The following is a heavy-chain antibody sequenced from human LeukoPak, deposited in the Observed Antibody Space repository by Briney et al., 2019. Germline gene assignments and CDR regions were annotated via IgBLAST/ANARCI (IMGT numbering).Heavy chain of an antibody. CDR1: GFTFSNYG. CDR3: AKGRHILVVTAIDY. D-gene: IGHD2-21*02. J-gene: IGHJ4*02. CDR2: ISYDGSNK. Sequence: PGGSLRLSCAASGFTFSNYGIHWVRQAPGKGLEWVAVISYDGSNKYYADSVKGRFTISRDNSKNTLYLQMNSLRAEDTAVYYCAKGRHILVVTAIDYWGQGTLVTVSS. V-gene: IGHV3-30*18.